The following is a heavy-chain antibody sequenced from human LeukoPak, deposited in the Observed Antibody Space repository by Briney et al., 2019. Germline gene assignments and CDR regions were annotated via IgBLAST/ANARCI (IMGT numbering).Heavy chain of an antibody. D-gene: IGHD6-13*01. V-gene: IGHV3-11*01. CDR1: GFTFSDYY. CDR3: ARDEGYSSSWYPQTYNWFDP. Sequence: GGSLRPSCAASGFTFSDYYMSWIRQAPGKGLEWVSYISSSGSTIYYADSVKGRFTISRDNAKNSLYLQMNSLRAEDTAVYYCARDEGYSSSWYPQTYNWFDPWGQGTLVTVSS. J-gene: IGHJ5*02. CDR2: ISSSGSTI.